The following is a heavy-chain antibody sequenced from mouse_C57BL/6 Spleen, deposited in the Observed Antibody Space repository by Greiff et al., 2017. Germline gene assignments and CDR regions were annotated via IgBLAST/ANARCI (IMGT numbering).Heavy chain of an antibody. Sequence: EVKLVESGGGLVKPGGSLKLSCAASGFTFSDYGMHWVSQAPEKGLEWVAYISSGSSTIYYADTVKGRFTISRDNAKTTLFLQIAIRMSEDTAMDYCAKWDDGYCGFAYWGQGTLVTVSA. J-gene: IGHJ3*01. CDR1: GFTFSDYG. D-gene: IGHD2-3*01. CDR2: ISSGSSTI. CDR3: AKWDDGYCGFAY. V-gene: IGHV5-17*01.